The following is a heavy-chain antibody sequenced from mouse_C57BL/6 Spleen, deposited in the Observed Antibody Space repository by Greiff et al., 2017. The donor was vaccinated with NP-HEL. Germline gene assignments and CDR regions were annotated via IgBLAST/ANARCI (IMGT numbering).Heavy chain of an antibody. J-gene: IGHJ4*01. CDR3: ARCLRAMDY. CDR2: ILPGSGGT. Sequence: QVQLQQSGAELMKPGASVKLSCKATGYTFTGYWIEWVKQRPGHGLEWIGEILPGSGGTNYNEKFKGKATFTADTSSNTAYMQLSSLTTEDSASDYCARCLRAMDYWGQGTSVTVSS. CDR1: GYTFTGYW. V-gene: IGHV1-9*01.